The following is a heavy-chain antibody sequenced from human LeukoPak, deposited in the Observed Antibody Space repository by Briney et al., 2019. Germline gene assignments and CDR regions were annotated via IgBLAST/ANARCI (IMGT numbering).Heavy chain of an antibody. Sequence: GGSLRLSCAASGFTFSDYHMSWIRQAPGKGLEWVSYSSSRISFTNYADSVKGRFTISRDNAKNSLYLQMNSLRAEDTAVYYCAKYYYDSSTPPAGGDVWGQGTTVTVSS. CDR1: GFTFSDYH. D-gene: IGHD3-22*01. J-gene: IGHJ6*02. CDR2: SSSRISFT. CDR3: AKYYYDSSTPPAGGDV. V-gene: IGHV3-11*03.